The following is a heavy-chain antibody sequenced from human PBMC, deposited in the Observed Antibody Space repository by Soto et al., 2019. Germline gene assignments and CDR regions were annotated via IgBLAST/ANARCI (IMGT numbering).Heavy chain of an antibody. V-gene: IGHV1-69*13. CDR1: GGTFSSYA. CDR2: IIPLFGTT. CDR3: ARAHGSSWYNWFDP. D-gene: IGHD6-13*01. J-gene: IGHJ5*02. Sequence: SVKVSCKASGGTFSSYAISWVRQAPGRGLEWMGGIIPLFGTTNYAQKFRGRVTVTADESTSTVYMELRSLRFEDTAVYYCARAHGSSWYNWFDPWGQGTLVTVSS.